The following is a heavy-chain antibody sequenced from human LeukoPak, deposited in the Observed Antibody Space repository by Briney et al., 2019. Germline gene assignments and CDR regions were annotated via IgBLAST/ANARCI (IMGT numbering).Heavy chain of an antibody. CDR3: AKEGRSLQTY. J-gene: IGHJ4*02. D-gene: IGHD5-24*01. Sequence: PGGSLRLSCAASGFMFSSNWVSWVRLAPGKGLEWVVNIKEDGTETYYVDSVKGRFTISRDNAKNSLYLQMNSLRVEDTAVYYCAKEGRSLQTYWGQGTLVTVSS. CDR2: IKEDGTET. CDR1: GFMFSSNW. V-gene: IGHV3-7*03.